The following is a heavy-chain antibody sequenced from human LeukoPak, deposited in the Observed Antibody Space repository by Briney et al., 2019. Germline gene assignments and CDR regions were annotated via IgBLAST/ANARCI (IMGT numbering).Heavy chain of an antibody. V-gene: IGHV4-39*07. CDR1: GGSISSGTCY. J-gene: IGHJ4*02. CDR3: ARLGYGASYYFDY. D-gene: IGHD4-17*01. CDR2: IYYSGST. Sequence: SETLSLTCAVSGGSISSGTCYWGWIRQPPGKGLEWIGSIYYSGSTFYNPSLKSRVTISVDTSKNQFSLKLSSVTAADTAVYYCARLGYGASYYFDYWGQGTLVTVSS.